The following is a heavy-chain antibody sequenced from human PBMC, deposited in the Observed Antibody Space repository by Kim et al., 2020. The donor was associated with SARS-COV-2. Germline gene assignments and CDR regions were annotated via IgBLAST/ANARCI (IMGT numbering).Heavy chain of an antibody. J-gene: IGHJ4*02. Sequence: GGSLRLSCAASGFTFSSYWMSWVRQAPGKGLEWVANIKQDGSEKYYVDSVKGRFTISRDNAKNSLYLQMNSLRAEDTAVYYCARVGGGGQRFLEWLTADFDYWGQGTLVTVSS. D-gene: IGHD3-3*01. V-gene: IGHV3-7*03. CDR2: IKQDGSEK. CDR1: GFTFSSYW. CDR3: ARVGGGGQRFLEWLTADFDY.